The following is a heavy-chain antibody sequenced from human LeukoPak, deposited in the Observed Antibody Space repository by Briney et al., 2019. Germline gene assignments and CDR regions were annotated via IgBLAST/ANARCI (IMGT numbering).Heavy chain of an antibody. V-gene: IGHV2-5*02. D-gene: IGHD3-16*01. Sequence: SGPTLVKPTQTLTLTCTFSGFSLPTRGVGVGWIRQPPGKALEWLALIYWDDDERYSPSLKNRLTITRDTSKTQVVLTMTNMDPVDTATYYCAHRMGMGGFDPWGQGTLVTVSS. CDR1: GFSLPTRGVG. J-gene: IGHJ5*02. CDR2: IYWDDDE. CDR3: AHRMGMGGFDP.